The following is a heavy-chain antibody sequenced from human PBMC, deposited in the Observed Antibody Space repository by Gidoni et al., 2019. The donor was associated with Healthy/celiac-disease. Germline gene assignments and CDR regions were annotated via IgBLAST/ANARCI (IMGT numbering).Heavy chain of an antibody. CDR3: ARQTYYDYVWGSLSDLYFDY. CDR1: GGSISSSSYY. J-gene: IGHJ4*02. D-gene: IGHD3-16*01. V-gene: IGHV4-39*01. CDR2: IYYSGST. Sequence: QLQLQESGPGLVKPSETLSLTCTVSGGSISSSSYYWGWIRQPPGKGLEWIGSIYYSGSTYYNPSLKSRVTISVDTSKNQFSLKLSSVTAADTAVYYCARQTYYDYVWGSLSDLYFDYWGQGTLVTVSS.